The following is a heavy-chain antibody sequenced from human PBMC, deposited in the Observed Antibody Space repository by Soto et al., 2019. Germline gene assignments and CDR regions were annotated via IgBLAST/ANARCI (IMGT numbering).Heavy chain of an antibody. CDR1: GGTFSSYT. V-gene: IGHV1-69*08. CDR3: EREEYYYGPVAFFDY. J-gene: IGHJ4*02. D-gene: IGHD3-10*01. CDR2: IIPILGIA. Sequence: QVQLVQSGAEVKKPGSSVKVSCKASGGTFSSYTISWVRQAPGQGLEWMGRIIPILGIANYAQKFQGRVTIAAYKSTSSAYMEVSSLRSEDTAVYYCEREEYYYGPVAFFDYWGQGTLVTVSS.